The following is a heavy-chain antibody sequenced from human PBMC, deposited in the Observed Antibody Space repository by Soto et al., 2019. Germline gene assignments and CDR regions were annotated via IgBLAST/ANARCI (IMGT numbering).Heavy chain of an antibody. Sequence: RLSCATSGFTFSNYWIHWVRQAPGEGLVWVSRINPDATTINYADSVKGRFTVSRDNAKNTLYLQMNSLRAEDTAVYYCATAGSYRFDHWGQGTLVTVSS. CDR1: GFTFSNYW. D-gene: IGHD3-10*01. J-gene: IGHJ4*02. CDR3: ATAGSYRFDH. CDR2: INPDATTI. V-gene: IGHV3-74*01.